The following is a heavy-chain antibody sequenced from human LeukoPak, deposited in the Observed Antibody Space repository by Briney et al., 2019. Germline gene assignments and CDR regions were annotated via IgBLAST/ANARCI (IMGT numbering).Heavy chain of an antibody. CDR2: ISGSGGST. J-gene: IGHJ3*02. D-gene: IGHD3-10*01. CDR3: AKDRPDLWFGLDAFDI. V-gene: IGHV3-23*01. Sequence: GGSLRLSCAASGFTFSSYAMSWVRQAPGKGLEWVSAISGSGGSTYYADSVKGRFTTSRDNSKNTLYLQMNSLRAEDTAVYYCAKDRPDLWFGLDAFDIWGQGTMVTVSS. CDR1: GFTFSSYA.